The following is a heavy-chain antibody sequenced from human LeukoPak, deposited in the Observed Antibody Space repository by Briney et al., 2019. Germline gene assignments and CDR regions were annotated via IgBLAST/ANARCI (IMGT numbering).Heavy chain of an antibody. J-gene: IGHJ5*02. CDR3: AKPVMITFGGVIAHNWFDP. Sequence: GSLRLSCAASGFTFSSYGMHWVCQAPGKGLEWVAVISYDGSNKYYADSVKGRFTISRDNSKNTLYLQMNSLRAEDTAVYYCAKPVMITFGGVIAHNWFDPWGQGTLVTVSS. D-gene: IGHD3-16*02. CDR2: ISYDGSNK. CDR1: GFTFSSYG. V-gene: IGHV3-30*18.